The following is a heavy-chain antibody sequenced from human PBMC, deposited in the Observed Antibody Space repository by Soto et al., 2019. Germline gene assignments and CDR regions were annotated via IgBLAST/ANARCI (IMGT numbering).Heavy chain of an antibody. V-gene: IGHV1-8*01. Sequence: ASVKVSCKAAGYTFSSFDIIGLRQATGQGLEWMGWMGPKSGHTTYAEKFQGRVTMAANTSISTAYMELRSLRSDDTAVYYCAPNTLDTGMPSGYWGQGTLVTVS. D-gene: IGHD5-18*01. J-gene: IGHJ4*02. CDR1: GYTFSSFD. CDR3: APNTLDTGMPSGY. CDR2: MGPKSGHT.